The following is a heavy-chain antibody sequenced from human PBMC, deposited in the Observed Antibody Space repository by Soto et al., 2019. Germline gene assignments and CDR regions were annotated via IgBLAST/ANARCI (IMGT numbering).Heavy chain of an antibody. CDR2: IYYTGNT. CDR1: GGSISSTNYY. D-gene: IGHD3-10*01. V-gene: IGHV4-39*01. J-gene: IGHJ6*02. Sequence: SETLSLTCTVSGGSISSTNYYWGWIRQPPGKGLEWIGSIYYTGNTFYNPSLKSRVTLSADTSKNQFSLKVTSVTAADTAVYYCARHDFYGSGSYYRKGFYYYFGLDVWGQGTTVTVSS. CDR3: ARHDFYGSGSYYRKGFYYYFGLDV.